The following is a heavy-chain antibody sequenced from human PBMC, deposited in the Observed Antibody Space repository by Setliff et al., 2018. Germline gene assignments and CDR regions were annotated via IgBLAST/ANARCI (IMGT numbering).Heavy chain of an antibody. CDR1: GGSIRSGNDL. V-gene: IGHV4-30-4*01. Sequence: PSETLSLTCTVSGGSIRSGNDLWSWLRQSPGKGLEWIAYISAYTGRAYYNPSLQSRAALSADTSKSQFSLRLTSVTAADTAVYYCARSQWGGESYYFDYWGQGTLVTVSS. CDR2: ISAYTGRA. J-gene: IGHJ4*02. D-gene: IGHD2-15*01. CDR3: ARSQWGGESYYFDY.